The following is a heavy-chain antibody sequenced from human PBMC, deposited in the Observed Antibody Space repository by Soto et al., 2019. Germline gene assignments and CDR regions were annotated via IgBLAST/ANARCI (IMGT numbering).Heavy chain of an antibody. D-gene: IGHD3-10*02. CDR3: AKLGSGSQNYYYYMDV. CDR1: GFTFSSYA. CDR2: ISGSGGST. Sequence: GGSLRLSCAASGFTFSSYAMSWVRQAPGKGLEWVSAISGSGGSTYYADSVKGRFTISRDNSKNTLYLQMNSLRAEDTAVYYCAKLGSGSQNYYYYMDVWGKGTTVTVSS. V-gene: IGHV3-23*01. J-gene: IGHJ6*03.